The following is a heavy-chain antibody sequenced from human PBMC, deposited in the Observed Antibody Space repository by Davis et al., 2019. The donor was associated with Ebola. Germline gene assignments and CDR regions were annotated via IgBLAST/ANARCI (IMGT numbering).Heavy chain of an antibody. J-gene: IGHJ4*02. Sequence: SETLSLTCAVYGGSISSYYWSWIRQPPGKGLEWIGYIYYSGSTNYNPSLKSRVTISVDTSKNQFSLKLSSVTAADTAVYYCARIGYCSGGSCYYFDYWGQGTLVTVSS. V-gene: IGHV4-59*01. CDR3: ARIGYCSGGSCYYFDY. CDR1: GGSISSYY. D-gene: IGHD2-15*01. CDR2: IYYSGST.